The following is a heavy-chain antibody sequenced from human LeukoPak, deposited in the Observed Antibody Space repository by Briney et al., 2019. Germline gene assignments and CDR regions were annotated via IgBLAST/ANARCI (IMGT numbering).Heavy chain of an antibody. CDR2: MNPNSGNT. CDR3: ARGLLRRITIFGVVIHYYFDY. CDR1: GYTFTSYD. D-gene: IGHD3-3*01. J-gene: IGHJ4*02. Sequence: ASVKVSCKASGYTFTSYDINWVRQATGQGLEWMGWMNPNSGNTGYAQKFQGRVTITRNTSMSTAYMELSSLRSEDTAVYYCARGLLRRITIFGVVIHYYFDYWGQGTLVTVSS. V-gene: IGHV1-8*03.